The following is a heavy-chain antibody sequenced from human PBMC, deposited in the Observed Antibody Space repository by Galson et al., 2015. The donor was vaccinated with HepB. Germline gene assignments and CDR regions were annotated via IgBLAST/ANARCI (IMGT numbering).Heavy chain of an antibody. CDR3: ARAINGYYDSSGPTDY. CDR1: GYTFTSYY. Sequence: SVKVSCKASGYTFTSYYMHWVRQAPGQGLEWMGIINPSGGSTSYAQKFQGRVTMTRDTSTSTVYMELSSLRSEDTAVYYCARAINGYYDSSGPTDYWGQGTLVTVSS. D-gene: IGHD3-22*01. V-gene: IGHV1-46*01. CDR2: INPSGGST. J-gene: IGHJ4*02.